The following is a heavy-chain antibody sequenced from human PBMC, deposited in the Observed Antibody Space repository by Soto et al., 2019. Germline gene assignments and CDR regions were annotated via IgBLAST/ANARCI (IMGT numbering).Heavy chain of an antibody. CDR1: GGSISSGDYY. Sequence: QVQLQESGPGLVKPSQTLSLTCTVSGGSISSGDYYWSWIRQPPGKGLEWIGYIYYSGSTYYNPSLKSRVTISVDTSKNQFSLKLSSVTAADTAVYYCARGKGMGNPPITMVRGVPVQQTYYFDYWGQGTLVTVSS. CDR3: ARGKGMGNPPITMVRGVPVQQTYYFDY. CDR2: IYYSGST. J-gene: IGHJ4*02. V-gene: IGHV4-30-4*01. D-gene: IGHD3-10*01.